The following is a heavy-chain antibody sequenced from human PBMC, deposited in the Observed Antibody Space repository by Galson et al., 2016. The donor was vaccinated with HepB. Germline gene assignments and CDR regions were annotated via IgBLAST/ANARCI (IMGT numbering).Heavy chain of an antibody. V-gene: IGHV1-46*01. CDR3: AGGGYNSGGY. J-gene: IGHJ4*02. D-gene: IGHD6-19*01. CDR2: IIPGGDSR. Sequence: SVKVSCRASGYTFTSYYLHWVRQAPGQGPEWMGTIIPGGDSRTDVQKFQGRLTMTTDTSTSTVYMELSSLRSEDTAVYYCAGGGYNSGGYWGQGTLVTVSS. CDR1: GYTFTSYY.